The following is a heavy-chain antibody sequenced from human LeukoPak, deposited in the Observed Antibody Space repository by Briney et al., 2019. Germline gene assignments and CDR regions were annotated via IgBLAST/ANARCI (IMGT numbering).Heavy chain of an antibody. J-gene: IGHJ4*02. CDR1: GGTFSSYA. V-gene: IGHV1-69*04. CDR3: ASIVGTAVFDY. D-gene: IGHD5-18*01. CDR2: IIPILGIA. Sequence: GASVKVSCKASGGTFSSYAISWVRQAPGQGLEWMGRIIPILGIANYAQKFQGRVTITADKSTSTAYMELSSLRSEDTAVYYCASIVGTAVFDYWGQGTLVTVSS.